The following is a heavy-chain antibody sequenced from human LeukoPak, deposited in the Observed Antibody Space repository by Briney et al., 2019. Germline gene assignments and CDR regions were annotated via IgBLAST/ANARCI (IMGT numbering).Heavy chain of an antibody. CDR1: SEPVRRFY. Sequence: SPTLSLIFIISSEPVRRFYWSWTRQSPGEGLEWIGNIYNGVPTFFNPSLKIRVTLSVDTSKTQFSLQLASMTAADTAVYYCVQPSGWPGFDYWGQGILVTVSS. D-gene: IGHD6-19*01. V-gene: IGHV4-4*09. CDR3: VQPSGWPGFDY. J-gene: IGHJ4*02. CDR2: IYNGVPT.